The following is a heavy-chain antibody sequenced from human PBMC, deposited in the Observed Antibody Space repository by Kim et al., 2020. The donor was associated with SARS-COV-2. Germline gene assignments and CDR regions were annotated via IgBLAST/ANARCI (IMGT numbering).Heavy chain of an antibody. CDR1: GFTFSSYS. Sequence: GGSLRLSCAASGFTFSSYSMNWVRQAPGKGLEWVSYISSSSSTIYYADSVKGRFTISRDNAKNSLYLQMNSLRDEDTAVYYCARDRWYNWNDGMLDYYYMDVWGKGTTVTVSS. CDR2: ISSSSSTI. CDR3: ARDRWYNWNDGMLDYYYMDV. J-gene: IGHJ6*03. D-gene: IGHD1-20*01. V-gene: IGHV3-48*02.